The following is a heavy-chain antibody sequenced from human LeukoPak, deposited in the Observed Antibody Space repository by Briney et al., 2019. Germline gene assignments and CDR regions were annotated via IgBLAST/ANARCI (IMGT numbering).Heavy chain of an antibody. CDR1: GFTFSSYW. CDR3: ARQSRQWGSFDY. Sequence: GGSQILSCAASGFTFSSYWMHWVRQAPGKGLEWVANIKLDGTEKYYVDSVKGRFTISRDNAKNSLYLQMNSLRAEDTAVYYCARQSRQWGSFDYWGEGTRVPVSS. V-gene: IGHV3-7*05. J-gene: IGHJ4*02. D-gene: IGHD2-15*01. CDR2: IKLDGTEK.